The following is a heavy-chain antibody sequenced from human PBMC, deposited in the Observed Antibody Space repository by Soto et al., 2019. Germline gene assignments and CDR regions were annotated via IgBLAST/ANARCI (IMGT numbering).Heavy chain of an antibody. CDR2: IYATGTT. CDR3: VRDGTKTLRDWFDP. CDR1: GASISGYY. J-gene: IGHJ5*02. V-gene: IGHV4-4*07. Sequence: SETLSLTCTVSGASISGYYWSWIRKSAGKGLEWIGRIYATGTTDYNPSLKSRVMMSVDTSEKQFSLRLRSVTAADTAVYYCVRDGTKTLRDWFDPWGQGISVTVSS. D-gene: IGHD1-1*01.